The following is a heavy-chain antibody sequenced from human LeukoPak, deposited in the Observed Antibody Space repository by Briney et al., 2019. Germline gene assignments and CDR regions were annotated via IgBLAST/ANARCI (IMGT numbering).Heavy chain of an antibody. V-gene: IGHV4-59*11. CDR1: GDSFSSHY. CDR2: ISHIGRT. D-gene: IGHD4-17*01. CDR3: ARDLVTVTKGFDI. J-gene: IGHJ3*02. Sequence: SETLSLTCSVSGDSFSSHYWTWIRQSPGTGLEWIGYISHIGRTNYNPSLKSRVTISIDTSKNQFSLKLRSVTAADTAVYYCARDLVTVTKGFDIWGQGTMVSVSS.